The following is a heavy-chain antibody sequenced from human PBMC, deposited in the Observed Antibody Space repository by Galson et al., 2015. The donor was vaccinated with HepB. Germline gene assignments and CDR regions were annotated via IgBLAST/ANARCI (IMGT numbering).Heavy chain of an antibody. D-gene: IGHD3-3*01. CDR2: ISYDGSNK. V-gene: IGHV3-30-3*01. CDR1: GFTFSSYA. CDR3: ARDFNYDFWSGYYFNYYYYGMDV. J-gene: IGHJ6*02. Sequence: SLRLSCAASGFTFSSYAMHWVRQAPGKGLEWVAVISYDGSNKYYADSVKGRFTISRDNSKNTLYLQMNSLRAEDTAVYYCARDFNYDFWSGYYFNYYYYGMDVWGQGTTVTVSS.